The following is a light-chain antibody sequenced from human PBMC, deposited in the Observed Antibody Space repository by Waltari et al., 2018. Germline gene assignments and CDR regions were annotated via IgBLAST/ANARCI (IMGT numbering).Light chain of an antibody. Sequence: QSALTQPASVSGSPGQSITISCTGTSSDIGGYDYVSWYQQHPGKAPKLMIYEVNNRPSGFSKRFAGSKSANTASLAISGLQAEDEADYYCSSYTSRSTPWVFGGGTKLTVL. V-gene: IGLV2-14*01. CDR2: EVN. J-gene: IGLJ3*02. CDR1: SSDIGGYDY. CDR3: SSYTSRSTPWV.